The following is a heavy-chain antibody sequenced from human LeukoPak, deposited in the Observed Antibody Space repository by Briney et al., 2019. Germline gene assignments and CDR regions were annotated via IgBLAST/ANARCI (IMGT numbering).Heavy chain of an antibody. V-gene: IGHV1-69*13. CDR1: GGTFSSYA. D-gene: IGHD4-23*01. CDR2: IIPIFGTA. CDR3: AREVVTPGWFDP. Sequence: ASVKVSCKASGGTFSSYAISWVRQAPGQGLEWMGGIIPIFGTANYAQKFQGRVTITADESTSTAYMELSSLRSEDTAVYYCAREVVTPGWFDPWGQGTLVTVSS. J-gene: IGHJ5*02.